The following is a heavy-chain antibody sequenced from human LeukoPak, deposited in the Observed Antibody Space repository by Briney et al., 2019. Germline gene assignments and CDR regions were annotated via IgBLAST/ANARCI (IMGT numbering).Heavy chain of an antibody. CDR1: GFTFSSYA. CDR3: ARDRVGATDYFDY. CDR2: ISYDGSNK. J-gene: IGHJ4*02. Sequence: GGSLRLSCAASGFTFSSYAMHWVRQAPGKGLEWVAVISYDGSNKYYADSVEGRFTISRDNSKNTLYLQMNSLRAEDTAVYYCARDRVGATDYFDYWGQGTLVTVSS. V-gene: IGHV3-30-3*01. D-gene: IGHD1-26*01.